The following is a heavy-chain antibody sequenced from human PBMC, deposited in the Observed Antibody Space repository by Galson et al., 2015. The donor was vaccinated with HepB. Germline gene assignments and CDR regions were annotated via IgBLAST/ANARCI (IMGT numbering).Heavy chain of an antibody. CDR3: ARSQFSYGSTDYSSNNYFDY. J-gene: IGHJ4*02. Sequence: SVKVSCKASGYTFAGYHVHWVRQAPGQGLEWMGWINPNTGGTNSAQRFQGRVTMTRDTSTNTVYMEMIRLRSDDTAVFYCARSQFSYGSTDYSSNNYFDYWGQGTLVIVSS. D-gene: IGHD3-22*01. V-gene: IGHV1-2*02. CDR2: INPNTGGT. CDR1: GYTFAGYH.